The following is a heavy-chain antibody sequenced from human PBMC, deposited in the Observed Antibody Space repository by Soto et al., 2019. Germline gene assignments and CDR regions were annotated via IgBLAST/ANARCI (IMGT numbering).Heavy chain of an antibody. Sequence: EVQLVESGGGLVQPGGSLRLSCAASGFTFSSYWMHWVRQAPDKGLVWVSRINSDGMSTSYADSVKGRFTISRDNAKNTLYLPMNSLRAEDTAVYYCARVGTGRYYFDYWGPGALVTVSS. CDR3: ARVGTGRYYFDY. CDR1: GFTFSSYW. CDR2: INSDGMST. V-gene: IGHV3-74*01. J-gene: IGHJ4*02.